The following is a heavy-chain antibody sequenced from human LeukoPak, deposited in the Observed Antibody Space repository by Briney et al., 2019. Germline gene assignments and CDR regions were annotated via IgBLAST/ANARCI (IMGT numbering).Heavy chain of an antibody. Sequence: SETLSLTCAVSGGXISSSNWWSWVRQPPGKVLEWIGQIYHSGSTNYNPSLKSRVTISVDKSKNQFSLKLRSVTAADTAVYYCARGTMTTVTYYFDYWGQGTLVTVSS. D-gene: IGHD4-17*01. J-gene: IGHJ4*02. CDR3: ARGTMTTVTYYFDY. V-gene: IGHV4-4*02. CDR2: IYHSGST. CDR1: GGXISSSNW.